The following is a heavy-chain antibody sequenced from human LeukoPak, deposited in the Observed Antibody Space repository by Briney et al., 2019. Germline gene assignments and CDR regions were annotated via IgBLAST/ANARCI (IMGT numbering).Heavy chain of an antibody. Sequence: EASVKVSCKASGYTFTSYYMHWVRQAPGQGLEWMGIINPSGGSTSYAQKFQGRVTMTRDTSTSTVYMELSSLRSEDTAVDYCASTPPGSYGYGDFDYWGQGTLVTVSS. D-gene: IGHD5-18*01. V-gene: IGHV1-46*01. CDR1: GYTFTSYY. CDR3: ASTPPGSYGYGDFDY. J-gene: IGHJ4*02. CDR2: INPSGGST.